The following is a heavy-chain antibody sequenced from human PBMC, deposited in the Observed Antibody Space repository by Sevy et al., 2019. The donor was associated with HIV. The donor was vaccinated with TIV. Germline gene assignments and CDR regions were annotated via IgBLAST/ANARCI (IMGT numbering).Heavy chain of an antibody. CDR1: GLTFNSHA. CDR3: AKDYMLNLWRGYFDS. CDR2: ISGSGETT. D-gene: IGHD3-3*01. Sequence: WGSLRLSCAASGLTFNSHAMSWVRQPPGRGLEWVSAISGSGETTVYADSVRGRFTISRDNSKNTLFLVMNSLRAEDTAVYYCAKDYMLNLWRGYFDSWGQGTLVTVSS. J-gene: IGHJ4*02. V-gene: IGHV3-23*01.